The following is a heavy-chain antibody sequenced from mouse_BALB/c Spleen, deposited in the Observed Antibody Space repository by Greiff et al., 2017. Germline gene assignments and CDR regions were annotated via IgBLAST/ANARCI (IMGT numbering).Heavy chain of an antibody. V-gene: IGHV1S127*01. Sequence: VQLQQPGAELVKPGASVKMSCKASGYTFTSYWMHWVKQRPGQGLEWIGVIDPSDSYTSYNQKFKGKATLTVDTSSSTAYMQLSSLTSEDSAVYYCTRGGLRPLMLWDYWGQGTSVTVSS. CDR1: GYTFTSYW. CDR2: IDPSDSYT. D-gene: IGHD2-2*01. J-gene: IGHJ4*01. CDR3: TRGGLRPLMLWDY.